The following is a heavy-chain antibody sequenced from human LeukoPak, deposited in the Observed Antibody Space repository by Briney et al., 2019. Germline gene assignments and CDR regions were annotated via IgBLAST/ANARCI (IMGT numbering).Heavy chain of an antibody. CDR2: IRSSSNFV. Sequence: GGFLRLSCVASGFTFSIYTMSWVRQAPGKGLEWVSSIRSSSNFVYYADSLKGRFTISRDNAKNSLYLQMNSLRAEDTAVYYCARDSGSGNYYGMDVWGQGATVIVSS. CDR3: ARDSGSGNYYGMDV. CDR1: GFTFSIYT. V-gene: IGHV3-21*01. J-gene: IGHJ6*02. D-gene: IGHD1-26*01.